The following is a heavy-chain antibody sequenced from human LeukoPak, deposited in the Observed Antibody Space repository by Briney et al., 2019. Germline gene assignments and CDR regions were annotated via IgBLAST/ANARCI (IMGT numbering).Heavy chain of an antibody. CDR3: AKDLRTSGYYPYYFDY. Sequence: GGSLRLSCAASGSTFSSYAMHWVRQAPGKGLEWVAVDGSNKYYADSVKGRFTISRDNSKNTLFLQMNSLRAEDTAVYYCAKDLRTSGYYPYYFDYWGQGTLVTVSS. CDR1: GSTFSSYA. D-gene: IGHD3-22*01. V-gene: IGHV3-30*18. J-gene: IGHJ4*02. CDR2: DGSNK.